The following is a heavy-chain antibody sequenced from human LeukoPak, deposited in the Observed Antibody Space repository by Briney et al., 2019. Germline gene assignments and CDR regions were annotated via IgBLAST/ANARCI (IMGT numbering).Heavy chain of an antibody. CDR3: AKGVRPAALNWFDP. J-gene: IGHJ5*02. CDR2: IPYDGSNK. Sequence: GALRLSCAASGFTFSSYGMHWVRQAPGKGLEWVAVIPYDGSNKYYADSVKGRFTISRDNSKNTLYLQMNSLRAEDTAVYYCAKGVRPAALNWFDPWGQGALVTVSS. D-gene: IGHD2-2*01. V-gene: IGHV3-30*18. CDR1: GFTFSSYG.